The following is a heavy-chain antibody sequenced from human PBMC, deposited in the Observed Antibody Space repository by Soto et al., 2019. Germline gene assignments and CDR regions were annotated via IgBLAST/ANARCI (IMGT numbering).Heavy chain of an antibody. CDR3: AKDRSSWYYFDY. CDR2: ISRSGNNT. Sequence: EVQVLESGGGLTQPGGSLRLTCAASGFTFSSYAMSWVRQAPGKGLEWVSAISRSGNNTYYADSVKGRFTISRDNSKNMLYLQMNSLRAEDTAVYYCAKDRSSWYYFDYWGQGTLVTVSS. CDR1: GFTFSSYA. D-gene: IGHD6-13*01. V-gene: IGHV3-23*01. J-gene: IGHJ4*02.